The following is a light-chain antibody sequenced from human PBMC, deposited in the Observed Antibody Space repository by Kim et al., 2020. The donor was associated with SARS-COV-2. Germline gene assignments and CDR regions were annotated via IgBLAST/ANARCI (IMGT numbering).Light chain of an antibody. CDR3: KSFDTSPKSVI. V-gene: IGLV1-40*01. J-gene: IGLJ2*01. CDR1: SSNIGAHYD. CDR2: GNN. Sequence: QSVLTQPPSVSGAPGQRVTISCTGRSSNIGAHYDVHWYQILPGTAPKLLIHGNNNRPSWVPDRFSGSKSGTPASLAISGLQAEDEADYYCKSFDTSPKSVIFGGGTQVTVL.